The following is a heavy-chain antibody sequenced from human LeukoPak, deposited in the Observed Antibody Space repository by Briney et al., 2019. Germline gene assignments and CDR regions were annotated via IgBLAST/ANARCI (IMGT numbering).Heavy chain of an antibody. D-gene: IGHD3-22*01. CDR2: ISYDGSNK. CDR3: ARVLERGGYYDSSGLLDY. V-gene: IGHV3-30*04. Sequence: SGGSLRLSCAASGFTFSSYAMHWVRQAPGKGLEWVAVISYDGSNKYYADSVKGRFTISRDNSKNTLYLQMNSLRAEDTAVYYCARVLERGGYYDSSGLLDYWGQGTLVTVSS. CDR1: GFTFSSYA. J-gene: IGHJ4*02.